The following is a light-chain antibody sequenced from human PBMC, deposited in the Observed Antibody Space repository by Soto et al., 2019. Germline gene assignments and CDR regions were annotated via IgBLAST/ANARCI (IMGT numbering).Light chain of an antibody. CDR2: GAS. V-gene: IGKV3-15*01. Sequence: EIVMTQSPATLSVSPGERATLSCRASQSVSSNLAWYQQKPGQDPRLLIYGASTRATGIPARFSGSGSGTEFTLTISSLQSEDFAVYYCQQYNSWPWTFGQGTKVDIK. CDR3: QQYNSWPWT. J-gene: IGKJ1*01. CDR1: QSVSSN.